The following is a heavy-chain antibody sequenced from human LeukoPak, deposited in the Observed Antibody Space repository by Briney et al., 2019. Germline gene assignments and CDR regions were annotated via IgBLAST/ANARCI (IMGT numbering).Heavy chain of an antibody. V-gene: IGHV3-30*02. J-gene: IGHJ4*02. CDR1: GFTFSSYG. CDR2: IRYDGSNK. CDR3: AKDLRSHPSGGFHY. Sequence: GGSLRLSCAASGFTFSSYGMHWVRQAPGKGLEWVTFIRYDGSNKYYADSVKGRFTISRDNSKNTLFLQMNSLRAEDTAVYHCAKDLRSHPSGGFHYWVQGTLVTVSS. D-gene: IGHD6-19*01.